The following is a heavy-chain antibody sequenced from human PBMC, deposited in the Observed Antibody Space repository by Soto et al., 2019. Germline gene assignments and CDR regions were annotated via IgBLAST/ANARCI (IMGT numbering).Heavy chain of an antibody. CDR3: ARDWGDCSGGSCYFGISFDI. V-gene: IGHV1-18*01. D-gene: IGHD2-15*01. CDR1: GYTFTSYG. J-gene: IGHJ3*02. Sequence: ASVKVSCKASGYTFTSYGISWVRQAPGQGLEWMGWISAYNGNTNYAQKLQGRVTMTTDTSTSTAYMELRSLRSDDTAVYYCARDWGDCSGGSCYFGISFDIWGQGTMVTVS. CDR2: ISAYNGNT.